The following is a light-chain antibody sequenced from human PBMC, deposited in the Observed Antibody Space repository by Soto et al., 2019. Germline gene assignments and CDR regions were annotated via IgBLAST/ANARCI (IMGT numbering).Light chain of an antibody. Sequence: QSVLTQLASVSGSPGQSITISCTGTSSDVGGYNYVSWYQHHPGKAPKLMIYDVSARPSGVSNRFSGSKSGNTASLTISGLQAEDEADYYCSSYTRSSTRRLFGTGTKVTVL. CDR2: DVS. V-gene: IGLV2-14*03. CDR1: SSDVGGYNY. CDR3: SSYTRSSTRRL. J-gene: IGLJ1*01.